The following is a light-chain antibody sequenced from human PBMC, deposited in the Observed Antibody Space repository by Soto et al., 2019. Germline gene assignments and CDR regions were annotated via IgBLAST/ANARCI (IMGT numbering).Light chain of an antibody. CDR1: SSNIGNNY. CDR2: DNN. J-gene: IGLJ3*02. Sequence: QSVLTQPPSVSAAPGQKVTISCSGSSSNIGNNYVSWYQHLPGTAPKLLISDNNNRPSGIPDRFSGSKSGTSATLAITGLQTGDEADYYCISYIPSTTTHWVFGGGTKVTVL. CDR3: ISYIPSTTTHWV. V-gene: IGLV1-51*01.